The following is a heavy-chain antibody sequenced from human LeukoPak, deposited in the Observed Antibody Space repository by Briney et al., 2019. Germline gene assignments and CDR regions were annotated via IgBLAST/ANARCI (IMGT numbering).Heavy chain of an antibody. V-gene: IGHV3-30*18. CDR3: AKGGLQTRNWYFAL. CDR2: ISYDGSNK. Sequence: GGSPRLSCAASGFTFSSYSIHWVRQVPGKGLEWVAVISYDGSNKYYADSVKGRFTISRDNSKNTLYLEMNSLRTEDTAVYYCAKGGLQTRNWYFALWGRGTLVTVSS. J-gene: IGHJ2*01. CDR1: GFTFSSYS. D-gene: IGHD5-18*01.